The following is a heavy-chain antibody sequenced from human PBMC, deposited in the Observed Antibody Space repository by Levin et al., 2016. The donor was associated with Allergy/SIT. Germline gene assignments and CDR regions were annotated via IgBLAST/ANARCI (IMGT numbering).Heavy chain of an antibody. Sequence: RQAPGQGLEWMGGFDPEDGETIYAQKFQGRVTMTEDTSTDTAYMELSSLRSEDTAVYYCATDPSWAFWGQGTLVTVSS. CDR3: ATDPSWAF. V-gene: IGHV1-24*01. CDR2: FDPEDGET. J-gene: IGHJ4*02. D-gene: IGHD7-27*01.